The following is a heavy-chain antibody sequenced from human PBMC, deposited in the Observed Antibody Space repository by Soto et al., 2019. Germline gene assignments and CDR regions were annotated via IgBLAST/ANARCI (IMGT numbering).Heavy chain of an antibody. V-gene: IGHV3-74*01. J-gene: IGHJ4*02. Sequence: EVQLVESGGGLVQPGGSLRLSCAASGFTFSSSRMQWVRQVPGKGLVWVSHIKGDGSDTSYAESVKGRFTVSRDNAKDTLYLQMNNLRAEDTALYYCSTLGGPHLESRDYWGQGTLVTVSS. CDR2: IKGDGSDT. CDR3: STLGGPHLESRDY. D-gene: IGHD1-1*01. CDR1: GFTFSSSR.